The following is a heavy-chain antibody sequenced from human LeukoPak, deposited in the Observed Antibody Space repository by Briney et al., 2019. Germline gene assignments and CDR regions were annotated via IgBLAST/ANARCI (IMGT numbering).Heavy chain of an antibody. Sequence: GESLKISCKGSGYSFTSYWIGWVRQMPGKGLEWMGIIYPGDSDTRYSPSFRGQVTISADKSISTAYPQWSSLKASDTAMYYCTRPGANDAFDIWGQGTMVTVSS. CDR1: GYSFTSYW. CDR3: TRPGANDAFDI. V-gene: IGHV5-51*01. D-gene: IGHD3-10*01. J-gene: IGHJ3*02. CDR2: IYPGDSDT.